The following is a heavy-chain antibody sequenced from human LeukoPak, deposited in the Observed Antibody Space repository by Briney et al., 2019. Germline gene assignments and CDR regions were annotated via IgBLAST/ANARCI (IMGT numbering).Heavy chain of an antibody. CDR1: GFTFSDFH. CDR3: ARVSGYTSGHGADY. J-gene: IGHJ4*02. CDR2: ISGSGYAI. V-gene: IGHV3-11*04. D-gene: IGHD5-12*01. Sequence: GGSLRLSCTASGFTFSDFHMSWIRQAPGKGLEWVSHISGSGYAIHHPGSVKGRFTTSRDNSKNTVFLQMNRLRPEDTAMYYCARVSGYTSGHGADYWGQGTLVTVSS.